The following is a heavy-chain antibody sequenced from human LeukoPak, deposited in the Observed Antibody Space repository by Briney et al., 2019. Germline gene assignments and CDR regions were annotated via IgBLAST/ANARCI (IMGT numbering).Heavy chain of an antibody. CDR3: ARGPPFMVRGVIPFDY. CDR1: GFTFSSYW. V-gene: IGHV3-74*01. D-gene: IGHD3-10*01. J-gene: IGHJ4*02. CDR2: INSDGRST. Sequence: GGSLRLSCAASGFTFSSYWMHWVRQAPGKGLVWVSRINSDGRSTSYADYVKGRFTISRDNAKKTLYLQMNSLRAEDTAVYYCARGPPFMVRGVIPFDYWGQGTLVTVSS.